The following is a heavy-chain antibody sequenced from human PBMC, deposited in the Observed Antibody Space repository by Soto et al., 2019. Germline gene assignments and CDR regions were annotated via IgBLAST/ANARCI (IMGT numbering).Heavy chain of an antibody. CDR1: VGSFSGYY. Sequence: SETLSLTCAVYVGSFSGYYWSWIRQPPGKGLEWIGEINHSGSTNYNPSLKSRVTISVDTSKNQFSLKLRSVTAADTAVYYCARGSGYCTNGVCSAHYFEYWGQGTMVTVSS. V-gene: IGHV4-34*01. CDR3: ARGSGYCTNGVCSAHYFEY. CDR2: INHSGST. J-gene: IGHJ4*02. D-gene: IGHD2-8*01.